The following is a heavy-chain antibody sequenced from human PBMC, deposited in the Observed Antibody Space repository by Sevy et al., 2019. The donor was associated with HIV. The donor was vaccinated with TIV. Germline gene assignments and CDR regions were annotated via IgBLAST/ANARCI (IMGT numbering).Heavy chain of an antibody. D-gene: IGHD2-2*01. J-gene: IGHJ4*02. V-gene: IGHV3-7*01. CDR3: ARWYATDWQRRHFDN. Sequence: GGSLRLSCAASGFTFSTYWMTWVRQAPGTRLEWVACLNQDGSDKNYVDSVRVRFTIARDNAKNALSLQMNSLRAEDTAIYFCARWYATDWQRRHFDNWGQGTLVTVSS. CDR2: LNQDGSDK. CDR1: GFTFSTYW.